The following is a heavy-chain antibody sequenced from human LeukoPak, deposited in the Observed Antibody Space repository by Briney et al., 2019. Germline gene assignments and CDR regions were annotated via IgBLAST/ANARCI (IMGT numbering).Heavy chain of an antibody. CDR1: GGSISSYY. CDR2: IYDSGST. CDR3: ARTYSSSWYSAFDI. J-gene: IGHJ3*02. V-gene: IGHV4-59*08. Sequence: SETLSLTCTVSGGSISSYYWSWIRQPPGKGLEWIAYIYDSGSTNYNPSLKSRVAISVDTSKNQFSLKLRSVTAADTTVYYCARTYSSSWYSAFDIWGQGTMVTVSS. D-gene: IGHD6-13*01.